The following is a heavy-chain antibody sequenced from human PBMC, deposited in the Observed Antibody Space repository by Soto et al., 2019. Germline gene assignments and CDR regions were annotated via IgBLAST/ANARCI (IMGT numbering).Heavy chain of an antibody. V-gene: IGHV4-4*02. D-gene: IGHD1-26*01. CDR3: ARVYSGSYSDY. J-gene: IGHJ4*02. Sequence: QVQLQESGPGLVKPSGTLSLTCAVSGGSIRSNNWWSWVRQPPGKGLEWIGEIFQSGSTHYNPSLKTRVTISVYKSKNQFSLKLISVTAADTAVYYCARVYSGSYSDYWGQGTLVTVSS. CDR1: GGSIRSNNW. CDR2: IFQSGST.